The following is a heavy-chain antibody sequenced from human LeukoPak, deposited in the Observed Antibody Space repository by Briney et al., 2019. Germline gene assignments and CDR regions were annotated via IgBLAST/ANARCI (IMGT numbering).Heavy chain of an antibody. V-gene: IGHV4-59*01. J-gene: IGHJ6*03. CDR2: TNYSGST. CDR1: GGSISGYY. D-gene: IGHD1-26*01. Sequence: SETLSLTCTVSGGSISGYYWSWIRQPPGKGLEWIGYTNYSGSTNYNPSLKSRVTISVDTSKNQFSLKLSSVTAADTAVYYCARERGLVGATDYYYMDVGGKGTTVTVSS. CDR3: ARERGLVGATDYYYMDV.